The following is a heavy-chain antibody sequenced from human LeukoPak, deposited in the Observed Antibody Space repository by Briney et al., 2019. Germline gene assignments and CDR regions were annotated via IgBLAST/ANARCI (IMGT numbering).Heavy chain of an antibody. CDR3: AKDHTSSPAGV. J-gene: IGHJ4*02. V-gene: IGHV4-59*08. D-gene: IGHD6-13*01. CDR2: IYYSGST. Sequence: SETLSLTCTVSGGSMSPYHWGWIRQPPGKGLEWTGYIYYSGSTNYNPSLKSRVTISVDTSKNQFSLKLSSVTAADTAVYYCAKDHTSSPAGVWGQGTLVTVSS. CDR1: GGSMSPYH.